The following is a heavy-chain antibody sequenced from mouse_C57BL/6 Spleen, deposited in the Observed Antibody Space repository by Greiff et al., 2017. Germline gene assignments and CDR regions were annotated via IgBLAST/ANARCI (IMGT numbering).Heavy chain of an antibody. CDR3: ARVTSYGSSSDY. Sequence: QVHVKQSGPELVKPGASMKISCKASGYAFSSSWMNWVKQRPGNGLEWIGRIYPGDGDTNYNGKFKGKATLTADKSSSTDYMQLRSLTSEDSAVYFCARVTSYGSSSDYWGQGTTLTVSS. CDR2: IYPGDGDT. D-gene: IGHD1-1*01. CDR1: GYAFSSSW. V-gene: IGHV1-82*01. J-gene: IGHJ2*01.